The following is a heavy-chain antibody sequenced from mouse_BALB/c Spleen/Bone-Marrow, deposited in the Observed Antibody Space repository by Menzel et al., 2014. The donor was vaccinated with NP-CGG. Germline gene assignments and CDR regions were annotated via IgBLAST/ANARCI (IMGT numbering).Heavy chain of an antibody. D-gene: IGHD2-3*01. Sequence: EVKVVESGGGLVQPKGSLKLSCAASGFTFNTYAMNWVRQAPGKGLEWVARIRSKSNNYATYYADSVKDRFTISRDDSQSVLYLQMNNLKTEDTAMYYCVRSDDGWFAYWCQGTLVTVSA. V-gene: IGHV10-1*02. CDR3: VRSDDGWFAY. J-gene: IGHJ3*01. CDR1: GFTFNTYA. CDR2: IRSKSNNYAT.